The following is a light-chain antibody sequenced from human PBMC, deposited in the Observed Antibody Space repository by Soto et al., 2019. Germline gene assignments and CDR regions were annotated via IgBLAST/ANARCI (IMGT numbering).Light chain of an antibody. Sequence: QAVVTQPPSASGTPGQRVTISCSGSRSNIGSNTVTWYQQLPGTAPKLLIHSNDQRPSGVPDRFSGSKSGTSASLAISGLQSEDEADYCCATWDDSLHGVVFGGGTQLTVL. CDR1: RSNIGSNT. V-gene: IGLV1-44*01. J-gene: IGLJ2*01. CDR2: SND. CDR3: ATWDDSLHGVV.